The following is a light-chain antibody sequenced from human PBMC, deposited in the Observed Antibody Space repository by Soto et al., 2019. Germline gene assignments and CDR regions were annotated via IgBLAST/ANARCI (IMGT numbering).Light chain of an antibody. CDR2: EVN. CDR3: SSFTRSSTYV. Sequence: QSALTQPASVSGSPGQSITISCTGTSSDVGAYNFVSWYQQYPGKAPKVMIYEVNNRPSAVSNRFSGSKSGNTASLTISGLQAEDEADYYFSSFTRSSTYVFGSGTTLTVL. V-gene: IGLV2-14*01. CDR1: SSDVGAYNF. J-gene: IGLJ1*01.